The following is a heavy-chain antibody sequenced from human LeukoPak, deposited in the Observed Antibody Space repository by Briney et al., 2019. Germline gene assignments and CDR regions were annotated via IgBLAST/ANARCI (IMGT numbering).Heavy chain of an antibody. Sequence: SVKVSCKASGGTFSSYAICWVRQAPGQGLEWMGRIIPIFGIANYAQKFQGRVTITADKSTSTAYMELSSLRSEDTAVYYCARGGQQLVPGFDPWGQGTLVTVSS. D-gene: IGHD6-13*01. V-gene: IGHV1-69*04. CDR3: ARGGQQLVPGFDP. J-gene: IGHJ5*02. CDR2: IIPIFGIA. CDR1: GGTFSSYA.